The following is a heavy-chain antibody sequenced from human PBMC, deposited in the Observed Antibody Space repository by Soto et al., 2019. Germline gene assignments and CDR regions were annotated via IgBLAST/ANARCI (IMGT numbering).Heavy chain of an antibody. CDR1: GGSISSYY. Sequence: SETLSLTCTVSGGSISSYYWSWIRQPPGKGLEWIGYIYYSGSTNYNPSLKSRVTISVDTSMNQFSLKLSSVTAADTAVYYCARHGRYYDILTGYYRPYYYYYMDVWGKGTTVTVSS. CDR2: IYYSGST. CDR3: ARHGRYYDILTGYYRPYYYYYMDV. D-gene: IGHD3-9*01. V-gene: IGHV4-59*08. J-gene: IGHJ6*03.